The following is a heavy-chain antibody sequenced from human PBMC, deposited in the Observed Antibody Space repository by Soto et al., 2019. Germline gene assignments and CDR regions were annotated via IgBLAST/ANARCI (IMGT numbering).Heavy chain of an antibody. CDR1: GYTFTSYA. V-gene: IGHV1-3*01. Sequence: VASVKVSCKASGYTFTSYAMHWVRQAPGQRLEWMGWINAGNGNTKYSQKFQGRVTITRDTSASTAYMELSSLRSEDTAVYYCARHYCSGGSCPFDYWGQGTLVTVSS. CDR2: INAGNGNT. D-gene: IGHD2-15*01. J-gene: IGHJ4*02. CDR3: ARHYCSGGSCPFDY.